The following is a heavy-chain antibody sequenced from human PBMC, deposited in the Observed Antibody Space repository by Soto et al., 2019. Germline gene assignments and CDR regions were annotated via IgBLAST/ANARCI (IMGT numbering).Heavy chain of an antibody. D-gene: IGHD2-15*01. CDR2: IIPILGIA. V-gene: IGHV1-69*02. Sequence: GASVKVSCKASGGTFSSYTISWVRQAPGQGLEWMGRIIPILGIANYAQKFQGRVTITADKSTSTAYMELSSLRSEDTAVYYCARVEYRQYCSGGSCYNWFDPRGQGTLVTVSS. J-gene: IGHJ5*02. CDR1: GGTFSSYT. CDR3: ARVEYRQYCSGGSCYNWFDP.